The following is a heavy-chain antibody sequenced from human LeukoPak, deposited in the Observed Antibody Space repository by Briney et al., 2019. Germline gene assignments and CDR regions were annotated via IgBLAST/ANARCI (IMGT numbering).Heavy chain of an antibody. CDR3: ARDRVDCGGDCYGGYFDY. Sequence: ASVKVSCKASGYTLTSYYMHWVRQAPGQGLEWMGIINPSGGSTSYAQKFQGRVTMTRDTSTSTVYMEPSSLRSEDTAVYYCARDRVDCGGDCYGGYFDYWGQGTLVTVSS. V-gene: IGHV1-46*01. D-gene: IGHD2-21*02. CDR1: GYTLTSYY. J-gene: IGHJ4*02. CDR2: INPSGGST.